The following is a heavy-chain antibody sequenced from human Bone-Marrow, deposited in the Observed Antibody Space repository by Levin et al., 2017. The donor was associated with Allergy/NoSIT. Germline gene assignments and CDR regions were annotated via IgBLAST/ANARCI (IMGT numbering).Heavy chain of an antibody. J-gene: IGHJ6*03. V-gene: IGHV3-49*03. CDR2: IKSYAYGEIT. Sequence: PGGSLRLSCATSGFTFADYAMGWFRQAPGKGLEWVGYIKSYAYGEITQYAASLQDRVTISRDDARSVAYLQVNGLKTEDTAIYYCTRDSLMILGNVIKYYYYYMDVWGKGTTVTVS. CDR1: GFTFADYA. CDR3: TRDSLMILGNVIKYYYYYMDV. D-gene: IGHD3/OR15-3a*01.